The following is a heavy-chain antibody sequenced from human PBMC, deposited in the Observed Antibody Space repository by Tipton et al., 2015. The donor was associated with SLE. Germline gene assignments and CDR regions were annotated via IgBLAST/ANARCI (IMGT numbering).Heavy chain of an antibody. D-gene: IGHD3-16*01. V-gene: IGHV3-7*01. J-gene: IGHJ3*02. Sequence: SLRLSCAASGFTLSSYWMSWVRQAPGKGLEWVANIKYDGSVEYYVDSVKGRFTISRDNGKNSLYLQMNSLRAEDTAVYYCAKERFGAFEIWGQGTMVTVSS. CDR1: GFTLSSYW. CDR2: IKYDGSVE. CDR3: AKERFGAFEI.